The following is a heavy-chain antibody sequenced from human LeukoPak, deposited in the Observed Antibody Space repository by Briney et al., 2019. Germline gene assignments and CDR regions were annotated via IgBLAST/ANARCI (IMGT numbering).Heavy chain of an antibody. Sequence: ASVKVSCKASGYTFTSYYMHWVRQAPGQGLEWMGIINPSGGSTSYAQKFQGRVTMTRDTPTSTVYMELSSLRSEDTAVYYCARDVTESITMIRDYRLSMGHWGQGTLVTVSS. CDR1: GYTFTSYY. J-gene: IGHJ4*02. V-gene: IGHV1-46*01. D-gene: IGHD3-22*01. CDR3: ARDVTESITMIRDYRLSMGH. CDR2: INPSGGST.